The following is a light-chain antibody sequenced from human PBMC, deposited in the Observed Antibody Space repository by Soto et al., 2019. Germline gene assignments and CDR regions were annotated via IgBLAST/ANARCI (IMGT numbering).Light chain of an antibody. CDR1: QTINNW. CDR3: QHYNSYPWT. V-gene: IGKV1-5*01. J-gene: IGKJ1*01. Sequence: DIQMTQSPSTLSASIGDRVTITCRASQTINNWLAWYQQKPGKAPNLLIYHASNLETGVPSRFSGSAFRTEFTLTISRLQPDDFATYYCQHYNSYPWTFGQGTKVEIK. CDR2: HAS.